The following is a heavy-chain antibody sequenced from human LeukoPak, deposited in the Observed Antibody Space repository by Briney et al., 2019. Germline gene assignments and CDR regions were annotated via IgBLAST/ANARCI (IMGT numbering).Heavy chain of an antibody. J-gene: IGHJ4*02. D-gene: IGHD1-26*01. CDR2: ISSSSSTI. Sequence: GGSLRLSCAASGFTFSSYSMNWVRQAPGKGLEWASYISSSSSTIYYADSVKGRFTISRDNAKNSLYLQMNSLRDEDTAVYYCASQVGATPTGDYWGQGTLVTVSS. V-gene: IGHV3-48*02. CDR3: ASQVGATPTGDY. CDR1: GFTFSSYS.